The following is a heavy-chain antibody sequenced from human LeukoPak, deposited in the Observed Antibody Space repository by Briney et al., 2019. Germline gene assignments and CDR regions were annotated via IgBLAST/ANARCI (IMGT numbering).Heavy chain of an antibody. CDR3: ARSRAYTAMDIYFGY. J-gene: IGHJ4*02. CDR1: GYSFTSYW. CDR2: IYPGDSDT. Sequence: GESLKISCKGSGYSFTSYWIGWVRQMPGKGLEWMGIIYPGDSDTRYSPSFQGQVTISADKSISTAYLQWSSLKASDTAMYYGARSRAYTAMDIYFGYWGQGTLVTVSS. V-gene: IGHV5-51*01. D-gene: IGHD5-18*01.